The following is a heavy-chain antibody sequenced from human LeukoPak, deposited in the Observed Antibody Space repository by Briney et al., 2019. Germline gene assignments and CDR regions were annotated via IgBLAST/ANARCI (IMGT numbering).Heavy chain of an antibody. CDR1: GYTFTSYG. J-gene: IGHJ5*02. V-gene: IGHV1-18*01. CDR3: ARGGWFGDTNWFDP. CDR2: VSAYNGDT. D-gene: IGHD3-10*01. Sequence: GASVKVSCKASGYTFTSYGISWVRQAPGQGLEWMGWVSAYNGDTNYAQKVQGRVTMTTDTSTSTGYMELRSLRSEDTAVYYCARGGWFGDTNWFDPWGQGTLVTVSS.